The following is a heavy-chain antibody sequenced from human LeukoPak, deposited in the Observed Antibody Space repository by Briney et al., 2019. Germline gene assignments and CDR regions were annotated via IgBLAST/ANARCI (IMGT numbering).Heavy chain of an antibody. D-gene: IGHD5-18*01. V-gene: IGHV4-39*02. Sequence: PSETLSLTYTVSGGSPSSSSYYWGWIRRPPGKGLEWIGYIYYRGRTYYNPSLKSRVSISVDPSKKPFSLRLSSVTAADPAVYYCARLGGYSYGYSGAFDIWGQGTMVTASS. CDR2: IYYRGRT. CDR1: GGSPSSSSYY. CDR3: ARLGGYSYGYSGAFDI. J-gene: IGHJ3*02.